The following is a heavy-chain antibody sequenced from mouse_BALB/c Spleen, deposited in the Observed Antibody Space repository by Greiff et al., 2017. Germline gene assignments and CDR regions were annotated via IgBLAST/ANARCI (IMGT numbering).Heavy chain of an antibody. J-gene: IGHJ2*01. CDR1: GFTFSSYG. D-gene: IGHD2-10*02. CDR3: ARKEYGNYDY. CDR2: INSNGGST. V-gene: IGHV5-6-3*01. Sequence: EVKVVESGGGLVQPGGSLKLSCAASGFTFSSYGMSWVRQTPDKRLELVATINSNGGSTYYPDSVKGRFTISRDNAKNTLYLQMSSLKSEDTAMYYCARKEYGNYDYWGQGTTLTVSS.